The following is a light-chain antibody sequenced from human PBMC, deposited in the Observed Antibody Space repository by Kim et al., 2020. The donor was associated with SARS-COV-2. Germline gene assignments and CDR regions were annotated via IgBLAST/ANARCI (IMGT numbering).Light chain of an antibody. J-gene: IGKJ2*01. V-gene: IGKV1-5*03. Sequence: SASVGDRVTITCRASQSISSWLAWYQQKPGKASELLIYKASSLESGLPSRFSGSGSGTEFTLTISSLQSDDFATYYCQQYNSYAYTFGQGTMLEI. CDR3: QQYNSYAYT. CDR1: QSISSW. CDR2: KAS.